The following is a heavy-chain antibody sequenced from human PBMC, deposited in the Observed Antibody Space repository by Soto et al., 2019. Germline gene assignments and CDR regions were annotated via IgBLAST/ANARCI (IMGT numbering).Heavy chain of an antibody. CDR2: INSDGSVT. CDR3: TRVGLRLLEWPTIEGFDS. Sequence: GGSLRLSCAPSDFIFSKYWMHWVRQAAGDGVVWVARINSDGSVTRYADSVKGRFTISRDNAKNMLYLEMNSLGADDTGVYYCTRVGLRLLEWPTIEGFDSWGQGTLVTVSS. CDR1: DFIFSKYW. D-gene: IGHD3-3*01. V-gene: IGHV3-74*01. J-gene: IGHJ5*01.